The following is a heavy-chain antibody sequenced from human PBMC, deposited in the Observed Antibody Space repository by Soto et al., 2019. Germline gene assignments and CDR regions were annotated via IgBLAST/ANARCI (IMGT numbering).Heavy chain of an antibody. CDR2: IYYSGST. CDR3: ARDLGSRGYCSGGSCQKRGAFDI. Sequence: PSETLSLTCTVSCGSISSYYWSWIRQPPGKGLEWIGYIYYSGSTNYNPSLKSRVTISVDTSKNQFSLKLSSVTAADTAVYYCARDLGSRGYCSGGSCQKRGAFDIWGQGTMVTVSS. CDR1: CGSISSYY. V-gene: IGHV4-59*01. D-gene: IGHD2-15*01. J-gene: IGHJ3*02.